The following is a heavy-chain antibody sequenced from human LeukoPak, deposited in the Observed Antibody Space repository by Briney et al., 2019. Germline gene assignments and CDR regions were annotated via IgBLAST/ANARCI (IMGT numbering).Heavy chain of an antibody. CDR3: ARDVAYYDSSGPRFDY. J-gene: IGHJ4*02. Sequence: GASVKVSCKASGYTFTSYGISWVRQAPGQGLEWMGWISAYNGNTNYAQKLQGRVTMTTDTSTSTAHMGLRSLRSDDTAVYYCARDVAYYDSSGPRFDYWGQGTLVTVSS. D-gene: IGHD3-22*01. CDR2: ISAYNGNT. V-gene: IGHV1-18*01. CDR1: GYTFTSYG.